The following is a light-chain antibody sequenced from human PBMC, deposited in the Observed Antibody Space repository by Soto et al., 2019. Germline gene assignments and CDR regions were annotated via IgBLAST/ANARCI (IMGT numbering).Light chain of an antibody. J-gene: IGLJ1*01. V-gene: IGLV1-47*02. CDR1: SSNIGAGYD. Sequence: QSVLTQPPSVSGAPGQRVTISCTGSSSNIGAGYDVYWYQQLPGTAPKLLIYSNNQRPSGVPDRFSGSKSGTSASLAISGLRSEDEADYYCAAWDDSLSGRVFGTGTKVTVL. CDR3: AAWDDSLSGRV. CDR2: SNN.